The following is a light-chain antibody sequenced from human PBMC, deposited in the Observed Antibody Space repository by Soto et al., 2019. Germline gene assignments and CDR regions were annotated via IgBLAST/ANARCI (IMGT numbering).Light chain of an antibody. CDR1: SSDVGGYNY. CDR3: SSFTGSSTL. Sequence: QSALTQPASVSGSPGQSITISCTGTSSDVGGYNYVSWYQQHPDKAPKLMIYDVNNRPSGVSNRFSGSKSGNTASLTISGLQAEDEAEYYCSSFTGSSTLFGGGTKLTVL. J-gene: IGLJ2*01. CDR2: DVN. V-gene: IGLV2-14*03.